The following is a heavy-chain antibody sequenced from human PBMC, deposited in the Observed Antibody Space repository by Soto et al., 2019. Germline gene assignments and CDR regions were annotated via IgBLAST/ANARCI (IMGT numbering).Heavy chain of an antibody. CDR1: GGSISSGGYY. Sequence: QVQLQESGPGLVKPSQTLSLSCSVSGGSISSGGYYWSWIGQHPGKRLEWIGYSYYSGSPYYNPSLKSRITISVDTSKNLFSLKLSSVTAADTDVYYCARDAQTAYDDYGMGVSGQGSMVTV. V-gene: IGHV4-31*03. J-gene: IGHJ6*02. CDR2: SYYSGSP. CDR3: ARDAQTAYDDYGMGV.